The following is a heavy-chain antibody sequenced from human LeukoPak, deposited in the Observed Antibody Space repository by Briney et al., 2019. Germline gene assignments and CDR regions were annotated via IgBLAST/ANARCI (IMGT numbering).Heavy chain of an antibody. CDR3: ARESAYCSGISCYFDY. J-gene: IGHJ4*02. Sequence: GGSLRLSCEASGXTFSSYEMNWVRQAPGKGLEWVSYITSSGRTIYYADSVKGRFTISRDNAENSLYLQMNSLRAEDTAVYYCARESAYCSGISCYFDYWGQGALVTVSS. CDR2: ITSSGRTI. V-gene: IGHV3-48*03. D-gene: IGHD2-15*01. CDR1: GXTFSSYE.